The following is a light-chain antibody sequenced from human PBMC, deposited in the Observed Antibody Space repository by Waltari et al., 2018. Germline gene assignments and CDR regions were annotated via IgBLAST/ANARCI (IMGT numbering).Light chain of an antibody. V-gene: IGLV1-44*01. J-gene: IGLJ3*02. CDR3: AAWDDSLNGVV. CDR2: STS. Sequence: QSVLTQPPSASGTPGQTVTISCSGSSSNIGGNAVNWYQQLPGTAPKLLIYSTSQRPSGFPDRFSGSKSGTSASLAISGLQSEDETDYYCAAWDDSLNGVVFGGGTKLTVL. CDR1: SSNIGGNA.